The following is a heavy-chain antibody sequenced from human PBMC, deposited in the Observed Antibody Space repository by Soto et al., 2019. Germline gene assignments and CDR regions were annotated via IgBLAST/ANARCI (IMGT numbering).Heavy chain of an antibody. V-gene: IGHV3-7*01. CDR1: GFTFSSYA. J-gene: IGHJ6*03. CDR2: IKQDGSEK. D-gene: IGHD2-2*01. CDR3: SRDIVVVPAAIIYYYYYMDV. Sequence: PGGSLRLSCAASGFTFSSYAMSWVRQAPGKGLEWVANIKQDGSEKYYVDSVKGRFTISRDSAKNSLYLQMNSLRAEDTAVYYCSRDIVVVPAAIIYYYYYMDVWGKGTTVTVSS.